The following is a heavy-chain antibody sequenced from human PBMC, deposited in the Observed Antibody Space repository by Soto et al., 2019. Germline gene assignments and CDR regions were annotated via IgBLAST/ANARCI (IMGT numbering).Heavy chain of an antibody. Sequence: ASVKVSCKASGYTFTGYYMHWVRQAPGQGLEWMGWINPNSGGTNYAQKFQGWVTMTRDTSISTAYMELSRLRSDDTAVYYCTREYCSGGSCYSGYYYGMDVWRHGTTVTVSS. CDR1: GYTFTGYY. D-gene: IGHD2-15*01. V-gene: IGHV1-2*04. J-gene: IGHJ6*02. CDR3: TREYCSGGSCYSGYYYGMDV. CDR2: INPNSGGT.